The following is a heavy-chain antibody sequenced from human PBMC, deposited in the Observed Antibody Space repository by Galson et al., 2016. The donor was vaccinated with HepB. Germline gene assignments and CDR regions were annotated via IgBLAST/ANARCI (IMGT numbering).Heavy chain of an antibody. CDR3: ARLPYSSGFNWFDP. V-gene: IGHV4-59*08. CDR1: GGSISSYY. J-gene: IGHJ5*02. CDR2: IYYIGST. D-gene: IGHD6-19*01. Sequence: LSLTCTVSGGSISSYYWNWIRQPPGKGLEWIGFIYYIGSTNYNPSLKSRVTISVDTSKNQFSLRLTSVTAADTAVYYCARLPYSSGFNWFDPWGQGTLVTVSS.